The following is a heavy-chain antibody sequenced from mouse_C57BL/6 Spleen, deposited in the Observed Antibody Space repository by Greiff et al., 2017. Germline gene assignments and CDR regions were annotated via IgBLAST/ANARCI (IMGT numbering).Heavy chain of an antibody. CDR2: INPSSGYT. J-gene: IGHJ4*01. CDR3: ASGSGSGYAMDY. CDR1: GYTFTSYW. Sequence: VKLMESGAELAKPGASVKLSCKASGYTFTSYWMHWVKQRPGQGLEWIGYINPSSGYTKYNQKFKDKATLTADKSSGTAYMQLSSLTYEDSAVYYCASGSGSGYAMDYWGQGTSVTVSS. D-gene: IGHD3-2*02. V-gene: IGHV1-7*01.